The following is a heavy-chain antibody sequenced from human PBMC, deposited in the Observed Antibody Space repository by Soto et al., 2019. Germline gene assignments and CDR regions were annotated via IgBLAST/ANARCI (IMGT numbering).Heavy chain of an antibody. CDR3: ATYSSGVYSPFDS. CDR2: ILYSGIS. Sequence: SETLSLTCTVWGGSITSSRYYWGWILQPPGKGLEWIGFILYSGISNYNPSLKSRLTMSVDTSKNQFSLKLSSLTAADTAIYYSATYSSGVYSPFDSGGQGVQVTVSS. D-gene: IGHD3-22*01. CDR1: GGSITSSRYY. J-gene: IGHJ4*02. V-gene: IGHV4-61*05.